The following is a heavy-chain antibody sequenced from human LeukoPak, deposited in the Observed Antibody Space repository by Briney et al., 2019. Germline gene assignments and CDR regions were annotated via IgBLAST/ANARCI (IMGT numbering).Heavy chain of an antibody. CDR3: ARVRGYCSGGSCSRLFDY. CDR1: GGSVSSGSYY. CDR2: IYDSGST. V-gene: IGHV4-61*01. D-gene: IGHD2-15*01. Sequence: SETLSLTCTVSGGSVSSGSYYWSWIRQPPGKGLEWIGYIYDSGSTNYNPSLKSRVTISVDTSKNQFSLKLSSVTAADTAVYYCARVRGYCSGGSCSRLFDYWGQGTLVTVSS. J-gene: IGHJ4*02.